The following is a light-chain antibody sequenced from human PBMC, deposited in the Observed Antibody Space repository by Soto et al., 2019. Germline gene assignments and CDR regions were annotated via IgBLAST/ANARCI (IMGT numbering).Light chain of an antibody. CDR2: DDG. V-gene: IGLV3-21*02. J-gene: IGLJ3*02. CDR1: NIGSKT. Sequence: SYELTQPPSVSVAPGQTTRIPCGGNNIGSKTVHWYLQKPGQAPVLVVYDDGDRPSGIPERFSGSNSGNTATLTISRVEAGDEADYYCQVWDSSTDHWVFGGGTKVTVL. CDR3: QVWDSSTDHWV.